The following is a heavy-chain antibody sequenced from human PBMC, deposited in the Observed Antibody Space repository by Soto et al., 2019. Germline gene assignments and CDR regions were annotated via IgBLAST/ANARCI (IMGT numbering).Heavy chain of an antibody. D-gene: IGHD6-6*01. CDR2: INPNSGGT. CDR3: ARSIAARRAGGY. CDR1: GYTFTGYY. Sequence: ASVKVSCKSSGYTFTGYYMHWVRQAPGQGLEWMGWINPNSGGTNYAQKFQGRVTMTRDTSISTAYMELSRLRSDDTAVYYCARSIAARRAGGYWGQGTLVTVSS. J-gene: IGHJ4*02. V-gene: IGHV1-2*02.